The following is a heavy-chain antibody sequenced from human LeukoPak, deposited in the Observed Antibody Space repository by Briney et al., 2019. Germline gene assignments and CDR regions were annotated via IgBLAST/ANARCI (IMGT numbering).Heavy chain of an antibody. V-gene: IGHV1-8*02. CDR1: GGTFSNYA. CDR2: MSPNSDNT. Sequence: ASVKVSCKASGGTFSNYAINWVRQATGQGLEWMGWMSPNSDNTGYAQKFQGRVTFTRDTSISTAYMELRSLTSEDTAVYYCARDYGGSSGWFDPWGQGTLVTVSS. D-gene: IGHD4-23*01. CDR3: ARDYGGSSGWFDP. J-gene: IGHJ5*02.